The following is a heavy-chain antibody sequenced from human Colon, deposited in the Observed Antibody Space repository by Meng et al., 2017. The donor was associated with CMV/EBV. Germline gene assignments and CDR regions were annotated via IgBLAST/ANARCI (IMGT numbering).Heavy chain of an antibody. J-gene: IGHJ4*02. D-gene: IGHD1-14*01. CDR1: GFMFISSS. V-gene: IGHV3-30-3*01. Sequence: QVQMVEVGGGVVQPGRSLRLSCTASGFMFISSSIHWVRQAPGKGLEWVAVIGNDEITKFYADSVRDRFIISRDNSKNSVSLQMDSLRPEDTAVYYCAKEGRNEGTHFDYWGQGTLVTVSS. CDR3: AKEGRNEGTHFDY. CDR2: IGNDEITK.